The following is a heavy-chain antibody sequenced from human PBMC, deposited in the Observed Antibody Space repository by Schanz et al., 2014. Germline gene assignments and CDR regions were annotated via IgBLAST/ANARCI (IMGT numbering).Heavy chain of an antibody. CDR2: ISNGGGGYI. D-gene: IGHD1-26*01. V-gene: IGHV3-23*01. CDR1: GFTFRGYA. J-gene: IGHJ5*02. CDR3: AKEVGATWFHWFDP. Sequence: EVQLLESGGDLVQPGGSLRLSCVVSGFTFRGYAMSWVRQAPGKGLQWVSTISNGGGGYISYADFAKGRFTISRDNTINTLSLQMNGLSADDTAIYYCAKEVGATWFHWFDPWGQGTLVTVSS.